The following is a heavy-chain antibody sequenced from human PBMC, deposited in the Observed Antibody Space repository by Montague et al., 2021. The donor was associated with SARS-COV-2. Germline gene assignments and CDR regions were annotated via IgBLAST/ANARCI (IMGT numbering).Heavy chain of an antibody. Sequence: SETLSLTCTVSGGSISSYYWSCIRQPPGKGLEWIGYIYYSGSTXXXPSXXXRVTISVDTSKNQFSLKLSSVTAADTAVYYCAREVRYYYDSSGPGAFDIWGQGTMVTVSS. V-gene: IGHV4-59*01. J-gene: IGHJ3*02. D-gene: IGHD3-22*01. CDR2: IYYSGST. CDR3: AREVRYYYDSSGPGAFDI. CDR1: GGSISSYY.